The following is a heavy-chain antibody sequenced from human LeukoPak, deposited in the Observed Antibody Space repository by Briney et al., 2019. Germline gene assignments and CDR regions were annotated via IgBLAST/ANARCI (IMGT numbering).Heavy chain of an antibody. Sequence: PSDTLSLSCSFTGGPISSYYWSWIPQPPGKGLEFIGYIYYHGSTNFNPSLNIRLTISLVLSHNPFSLKLISVTAAATAVYYCARLHNPYYYDSSGYYHDYWGQGTLVTVSS. CDR3: ARLHNPYYYDSSGYYHDY. CDR2: IYYHGST. V-gene: IGHV4-59*01. CDR1: GGPISSYY. D-gene: IGHD3-22*01. J-gene: IGHJ4*02.